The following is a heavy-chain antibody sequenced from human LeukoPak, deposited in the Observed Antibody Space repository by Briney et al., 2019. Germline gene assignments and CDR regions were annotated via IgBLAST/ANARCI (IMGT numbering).Heavy chain of an antibody. V-gene: IGHV4-4*07. D-gene: IGHD3-22*01. CDR1: GGSINIYY. Sequence: SETLSLTCTVSGGSINIYYWNWIRQPAGKGLEWIGRMHGSGSTNYNHSFKSRVTMSVDTSNNQFSLKLRSVTAADTPMYFCARGYYDSTGYYYPSFDYWGQGTLVTVSS. J-gene: IGHJ4*02. CDR3: ARGYYDSTGYYYPSFDY. CDR2: MHGSGST.